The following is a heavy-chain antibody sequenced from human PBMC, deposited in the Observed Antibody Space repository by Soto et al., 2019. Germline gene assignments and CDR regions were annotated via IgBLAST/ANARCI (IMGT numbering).Heavy chain of an antibody. CDR3: ARQGITIFGVVIGSFDY. V-gene: IGHV5-51*01. J-gene: IGHJ4*02. Sequence: VESLKISCKGSGYSLTSYWIGWVRQMPGKGLEWMGIIYPGDSDTRYSPSFQGQVTISADKSISTAYLQWSSLKASDTAMYYCARQGITIFGVVIGSFDYWGQGTLVTAPQ. CDR1: GYSLTSYW. CDR2: IYPGDSDT. D-gene: IGHD3-3*01.